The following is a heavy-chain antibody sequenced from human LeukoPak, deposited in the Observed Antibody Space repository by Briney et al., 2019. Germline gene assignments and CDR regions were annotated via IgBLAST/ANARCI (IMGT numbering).Heavy chain of an antibody. CDR1: GGSFSGYY. CDR2: INHSGST. J-gene: IGHJ5*02. D-gene: IGHD3-10*01. Sequence: SETLSLTCAVYGGSFSGYYWSWIRQPPGKGLEWIGEINHSGSTNYNPSLKSRVTISVDTSKNQFSLKLSSVTAADRAVYYCASGRGWFDPWGQGTLVTVSS. V-gene: IGHV4-34*01. CDR3: ASGRGWFDP.